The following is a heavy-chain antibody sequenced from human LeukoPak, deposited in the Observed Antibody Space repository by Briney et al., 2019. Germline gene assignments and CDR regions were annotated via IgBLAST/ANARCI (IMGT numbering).Heavy chain of an antibody. CDR3: ARLDSSGYAIDY. D-gene: IGHD3-22*01. V-gene: IGHV5-51*01. CDR2: VYPDDSDT. Sequence: KSGESLKISCKGSGYSFTTFWIGWVRQMPGKGLEWMGIVYPDDSDTRFSPPFQGQVTISADKSISTAYLQWSSLKASDSAMYYCARLDSSGYAIDYWGQGTLVTVSS. J-gene: IGHJ4*02. CDR1: GYSFTTFW.